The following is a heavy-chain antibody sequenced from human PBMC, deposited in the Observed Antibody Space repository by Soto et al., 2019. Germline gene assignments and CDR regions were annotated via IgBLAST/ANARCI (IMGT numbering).Heavy chain of an antibody. Sequence: ASVKVSCKASGGTFSSYAISWVRRAPGQGLEWMGGIIPIFGTANYAQKFQGRVTITADKSTSTAYMELSSLRSEDTAVYYCARWVVRSSSSGHYYYYGMDVWGQGTTVTVSS. CDR2: IIPIFGTA. J-gene: IGHJ6*02. CDR1: GGTFSSYA. V-gene: IGHV1-69*06. CDR3: ARWVVRSSSSGHYYYYGMDV. D-gene: IGHD6-6*01.